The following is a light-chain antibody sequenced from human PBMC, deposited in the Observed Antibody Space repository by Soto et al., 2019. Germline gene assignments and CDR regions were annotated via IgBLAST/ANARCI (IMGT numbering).Light chain of an antibody. Sequence: DVQMTQSPTSLSASLGDRVTITCRASLGISSDLAWFQQRPGKAPKYLIYDASSLLSGVPSKFSGSGSGTDFTLTISSLQPEDFATYYCQQYKSYPITFGQGTRLDI. CDR3: QQYKSYPIT. CDR1: LGISSD. J-gene: IGKJ5*01. CDR2: DAS. V-gene: IGKV1-16*02.